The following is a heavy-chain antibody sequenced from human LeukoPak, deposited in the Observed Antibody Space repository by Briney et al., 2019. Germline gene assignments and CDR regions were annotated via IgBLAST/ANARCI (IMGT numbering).Heavy chain of an antibody. D-gene: IGHD6-6*01. CDR3: AREGGLYSSSSSWGLFDH. V-gene: IGHV7-4-1*02. CDR2: INTNTGNP. Sequence: ASVKVSCKASGYTFSTYAMNWVRQAPGQGLEWMGWINTNTGNPTYAQGFTGRFVFSLDTSVSTAYLQISSLKAEDTAVYYCAREGGLYSSSSSWGLFDHWGQGTLVTVSS. CDR1: GYTFSTYA. J-gene: IGHJ4*02.